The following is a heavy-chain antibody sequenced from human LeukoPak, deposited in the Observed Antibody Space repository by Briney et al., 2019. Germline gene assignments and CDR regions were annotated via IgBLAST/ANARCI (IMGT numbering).Heavy chain of an antibody. CDR2: INPNSGGT. V-gene: IGHV1-2*02. Sequence: ASVKVSCKASGYTFTSYGISWVRQAPGQGLEWMGWINPNSGGTNYAQKFQGRVTMTRDTSISTAYMELSRLRSDDTAVYYCARDPPYCSSTSCYKVRGIKNLTFDPWGQGTLVTVSS. J-gene: IGHJ5*02. CDR3: ARDPPYCSSTSCYKVRGIKNLTFDP. CDR1: GYTFTSYG. D-gene: IGHD2-2*02.